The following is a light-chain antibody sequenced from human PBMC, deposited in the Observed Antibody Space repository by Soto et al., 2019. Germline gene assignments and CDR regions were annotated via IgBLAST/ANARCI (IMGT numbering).Light chain of an antibody. CDR1: TSDVW. J-gene: IGLJ1*01. CDR3: CSYASSGTYV. V-gene: IGLV2-23*01. Sequence: QSALTQPASVSWSPGQSTTISFTGTTSDVWVSWYQQHPGKAPKLIIYEGNKRPSGISNRFSGSRSGNTASLTISGLQAEDEADFYCCSYASSGTYVFGTGTKVTVL. CDR2: EGN.